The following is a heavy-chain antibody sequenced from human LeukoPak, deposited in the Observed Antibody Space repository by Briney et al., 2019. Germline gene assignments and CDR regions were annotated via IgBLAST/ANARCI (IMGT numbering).Heavy chain of an antibody. J-gene: IGHJ6*02. Sequence: GGSLRLSCAASGFTFNNYAMSWVRQVPGKGLEWVSGISWNSGAKAYADSVRGRFTISRDNAKNSLYLQMNSLRGEDTALYYCAKARLMAAPFYYYGMDVWGPGTTVTVSS. V-gene: IGHV3-9*01. CDR1: GFTFNNYA. CDR2: ISWNSGAK. D-gene: IGHD5-24*01. CDR3: AKARLMAAPFYYYGMDV.